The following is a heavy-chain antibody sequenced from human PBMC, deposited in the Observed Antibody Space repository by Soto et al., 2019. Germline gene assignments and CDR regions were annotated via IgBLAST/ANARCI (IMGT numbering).Heavy chain of an antibody. D-gene: IGHD2-2*01. CDR1: GFTFSRYG. Sequence: GRSLRLSCAASGFTFSRYGMHWGRQAPGKGLEWVAVISYDGSNKYYADSVKGRFTISRDNSKNTLYLQMNSLRAEDTAVYYCATRARMPKFDYWGQGTLVTVSS. CDR3: ATRARMPKFDY. V-gene: IGHV3-30*03. CDR2: ISYDGSNK. J-gene: IGHJ4*02.